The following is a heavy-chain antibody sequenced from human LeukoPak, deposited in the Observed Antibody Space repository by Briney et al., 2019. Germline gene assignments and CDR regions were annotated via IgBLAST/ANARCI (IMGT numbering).Heavy chain of an antibody. J-gene: IGHJ4*02. Sequence: SETLSLTCTVSGGSISSYYWSWIRQPPGKGLEWIGYIYYSGSTNYNPSLKSRVTISVDTSKNQFSLKLSSVTAADTAVYYCARGLITTGGLSFGYWGQGTLVTVSS. CDR3: ARGLITTGGLSFGY. D-gene: IGHD1-1*01. CDR1: GGSISSYY. V-gene: IGHV4-59*01. CDR2: IYYSGST.